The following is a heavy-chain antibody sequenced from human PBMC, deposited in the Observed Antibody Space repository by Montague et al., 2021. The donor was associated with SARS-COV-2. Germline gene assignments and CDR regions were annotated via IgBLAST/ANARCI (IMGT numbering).Heavy chain of an antibody. CDR2: IYPAGNT. V-gene: IGHV4-61*02. J-gene: IGHJ4*02. CDR3: ASVYTVTYYFDY. CDR1: GGSISNWSFY. D-gene: IGHD4-17*01. Sequence: TLSLTCTVSGGSISNWSFYWSWIRQPAGKGLEWIGIIYPAGNTYYNPSLKSRVTISLDTSKNQFSLNLSSVTAADTAVYYCASVYTVTYYFDYWGRGTLVTVSS.